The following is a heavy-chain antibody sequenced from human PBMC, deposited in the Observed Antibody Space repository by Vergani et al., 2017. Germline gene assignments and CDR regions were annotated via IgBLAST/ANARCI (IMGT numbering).Heavy chain of an antibody. CDR2: MNPNSGGT. CDR3: ARVWRLTTLDY. D-gene: IGHD3-22*01. CDR1: GYTFTSYD. Sequence: QVQLVQSGAEVKKPGASVKVSCKASGYTFTSYDINWVRQATGQGLEWMGWMNPNSGGTNYAQKFQGRVTMTRDTSISTAYMELSRLRSDDTAVYYCARVWRLTTLDYWGQGTLVTVSS. J-gene: IGHJ4*02. V-gene: IGHV1-2*02.